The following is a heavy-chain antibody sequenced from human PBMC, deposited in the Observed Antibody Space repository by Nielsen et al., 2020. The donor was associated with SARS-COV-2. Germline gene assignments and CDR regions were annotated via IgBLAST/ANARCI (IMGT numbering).Heavy chain of an antibody. CDR2: ISASGAST. CDR1: GFTFSNYV. D-gene: IGHD2-2*01. CDR3: VRDDTSRHLQHQYFQH. Sequence: GESLKISCAASGFTFSNYVMNWVRQSPGKGLEWVSAISASGASTYYADSVKGRFTISRDNSKNTLYLQMNSLEIEDTAVYYCVRDDTSRHLQHQYFQHWGQGTLVTVSS. J-gene: IGHJ1*01. V-gene: IGHV3-23*01.